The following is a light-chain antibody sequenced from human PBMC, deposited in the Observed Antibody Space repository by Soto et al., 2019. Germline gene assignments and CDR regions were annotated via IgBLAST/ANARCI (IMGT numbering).Light chain of an antibody. Sequence: EIVLTQSPGTLSLSPGEGATLSCRASQSVTSGFLGWYQQKPGQAPRLLIYGASSRATGIPDRFSGSGSGTDFTLTISRLEPEDFAVYYCHHYGNSVYTFGQGTKLQIK. CDR1: QSVTSGF. J-gene: IGKJ2*01. CDR3: HHYGNSVYT. V-gene: IGKV3-20*01. CDR2: GAS.